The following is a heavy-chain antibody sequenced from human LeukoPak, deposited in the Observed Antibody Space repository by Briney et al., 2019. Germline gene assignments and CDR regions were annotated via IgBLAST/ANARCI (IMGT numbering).Heavy chain of an antibody. V-gene: IGHV3-30*02. J-gene: IGHJ4*02. CDR1: GFTVSSYG. Sequence: GGSLTLSYAASGFTVSSYGMHSVRQAPGKGLGWVAFIRYDGSNKYYADSLKGPPTISTENSQNTLYMQINSLRAEDTAMDYCANDPSVWLVWGQGTLVTVSS. D-gene: IGHD5-12*01. CDR2: IRYDGSNK. CDR3: ANDPSVWLV.